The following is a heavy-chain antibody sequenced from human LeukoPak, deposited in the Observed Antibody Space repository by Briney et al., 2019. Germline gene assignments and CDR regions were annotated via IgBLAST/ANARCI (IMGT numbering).Heavy chain of an antibody. CDR3: ARESSSLCDY. CDR1: GFTFSSYS. Sequence: GGSLRLSCAASGFTFSSYSMNWDRQAPGKGLEWVSYISSSSSTIYYADSVKGRFTISRDNSKNTLYLQMNSLRAEDTAVYYCARESSSLCDYWGQGTLVTVSS. J-gene: IGHJ4*02. V-gene: IGHV3-48*01. D-gene: IGHD6-13*01. CDR2: ISSSSSTI.